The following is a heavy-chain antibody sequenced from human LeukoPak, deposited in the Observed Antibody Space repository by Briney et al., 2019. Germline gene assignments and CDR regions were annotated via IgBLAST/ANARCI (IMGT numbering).Heavy chain of an antibody. J-gene: IGHJ4*02. CDR1: GFTFSSYA. CDR2: ISYDGSNK. D-gene: IGHD2-2*03. CDR3: ARDLGIVVVGPFDS. Sequence: GGSLRLSCAASGFTFSSYAMHWVRQAPGKGLEWVAVISYDGSNKYYADSVKGRFTISRDNSKNTLYLQMNSLRAEDTALYYCARDLGIVVVGPFDSWGQGTLVTVSS. V-gene: IGHV3-30*04.